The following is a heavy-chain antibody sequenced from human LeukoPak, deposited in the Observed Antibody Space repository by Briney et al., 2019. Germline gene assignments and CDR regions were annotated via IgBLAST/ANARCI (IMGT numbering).Heavy chain of an antibody. CDR3: ARSIPYSIAAAGPLASYYYMDV. D-gene: IGHD6-13*01. CDR1: GYSFTSYW. CDR2: IYPGDSDR. Sequence: GESLKISCKGSGYSFTSYWIGWVREMPGKGLEWMGIIYPGDSDRRYSPSFQGPVTISADKSISTAYLQWSSLKASDTAMYYCARSIPYSIAAAGPLASYYYMDVGGKGTTVTVSS. V-gene: IGHV5-51*01. J-gene: IGHJ6*03.